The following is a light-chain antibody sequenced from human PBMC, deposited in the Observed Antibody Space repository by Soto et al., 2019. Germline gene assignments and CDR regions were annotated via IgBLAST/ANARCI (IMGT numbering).Light chain of an antibody. CDR1: QSVSSY. CDR3: QQRSNWRT. V-gene: IGKV3-11*01. CDR2: DAS. J-gene: IGKJ5*01. Sequence: EIVSTQSPATLSLSPGERATLSCRASQSVSSYLAWYQQKPGQAPRLLIYDASNRATGIPARFSGSGSGTDFTLTISSLEPEDFAVYYCQQRSNWRTFGQGTRLEIK.